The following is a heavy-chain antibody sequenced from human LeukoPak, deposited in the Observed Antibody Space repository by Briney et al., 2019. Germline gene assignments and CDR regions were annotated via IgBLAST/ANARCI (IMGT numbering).Heavy chain of an antibody. Sequence: GGSLRLSYAASGFTFSCYNMHWVRQAPGKGLEWVSYICSSSTNIYYADSVKGRFTISRDNAKNSLYLQMNSLRAEDTAVYYCARVDSNSYYYYYFYMGVWGKGTTVTVPS. J-gene: IGHJ6*03. D-gene: IGHD2/OR15-2a*01. CDR2: ICSSSTNI. V-gene: IGHV3-48*01. CDR3: ARVDSNSYYYYYFYMGV. CDR1: GFTFSCYN.